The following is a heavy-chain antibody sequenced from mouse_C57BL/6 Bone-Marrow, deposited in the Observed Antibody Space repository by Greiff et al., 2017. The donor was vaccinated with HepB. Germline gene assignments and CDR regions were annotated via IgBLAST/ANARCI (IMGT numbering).Heavy chain of an antibody. J-gene: IGHJ3*01. CDR1: GYTFTSYW. Sequence: QVQLQQPGAELVKPGASVKLSCKASGYTFTSYWMHWVKQRPIQGLEWIGNIDPSDSETHYNQKFKDKATLTVDKSSSTAYMQLSSLTSEDSAVYYCAVAGYYYASFAYWGQGTLVTVSA. V-gene: IGHV1-52*01. D-gene: IGHD1-1*01. CDR3: AVAGYYYASFAY. CDR2: IDPSDSET.